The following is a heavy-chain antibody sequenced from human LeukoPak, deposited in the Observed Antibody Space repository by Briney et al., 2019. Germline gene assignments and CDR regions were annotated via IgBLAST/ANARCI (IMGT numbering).Heavy chain of an antibody. V-gene: IGHV3-7*01. D-gene: IGHD2-8*01. J-gene: IGHJ4*02. CDR2: IKQDGSEK. Sequence: GGSLRLPCAVSGFTFSSYWMNWVRQAPGKGLEWVANIKQDGSEKNYVDSVKGRFTISRDNAKSSLFLQMNDLRAEDTAVYYCAKGGRGNGEVYWGQGTPVTVSS. CDR3: AKGGRGNGEVY. CDR1: GFTFSSYW.